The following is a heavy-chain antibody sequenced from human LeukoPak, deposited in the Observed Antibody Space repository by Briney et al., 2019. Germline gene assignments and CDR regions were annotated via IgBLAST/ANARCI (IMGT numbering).Heavy chain of an antibody. D-gene: IGHD3-10*01. V-gene: IGHV4-39*01. Sequence: SETLSLTCSVSGGSVTSGGFYWGWLRQPPGKGPEWIATIYYYNPSLQSRVTISIHTSKHQFSLRLTSVTATDTAVYHCARHSGSGSLSRPFDPWGQGTLVTVSS. CDR3: ARHSGSGSLSRPFDP. CDR2: IY. CDR1: GGSVTSGGFY. J-gene: IGHJ5*02.